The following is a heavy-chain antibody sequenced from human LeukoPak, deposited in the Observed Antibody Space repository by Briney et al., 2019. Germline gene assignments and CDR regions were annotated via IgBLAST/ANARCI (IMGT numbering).Heavy chain of an antibody. Sequence: GGSLRLSCAASGFTFSSHGMYWVRQAPGKGLEWLSFIRFNGTFRYYADSVKGRFTISRDNPKNTLYLQMYSLRPEDTAVYYCARDGYHYGSGTYMYESGPAAPDYWGQGTLVTVSS. CDR1: GFTFSSHG. D-gene: IGHD3-10*01. CDR2: IRFNGTFR. CDR3: ARDGYHYGSGTYMYESGPAAPDY. V-gene: IGHV3-30*02. J-gene: IGHJ4*02.